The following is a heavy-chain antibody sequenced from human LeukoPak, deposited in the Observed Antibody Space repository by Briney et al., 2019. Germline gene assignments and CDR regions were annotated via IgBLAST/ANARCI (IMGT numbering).Heavy chain of an antibody. J-gene: IGHJ4*02. CDR3: ARTWIQLWTQGGNFDY. CDR1: GFTFSSYW. V-gene: IGHV3-7*01. Sequence: GGSLRLSCAASGFTFSSYWMSWVRQAPGKGLEWVANIKQDGSKKYYVDSVKGRFTISRDNAKNSLYLQMNSLRAEDTAVYYCARTWIQLWTQGGNFDYWGQGTLVTVSP. D-gene: IGHD5-18*01. CDR2: IKQDGSKK.